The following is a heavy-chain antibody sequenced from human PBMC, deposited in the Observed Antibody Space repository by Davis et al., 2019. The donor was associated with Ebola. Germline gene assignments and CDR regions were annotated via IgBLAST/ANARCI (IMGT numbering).Heavy chain of an antibody. D-gene: IGHD3-22*01. CDR1: GFSLSTSGVG. J-gene: IGHJ4*02. V-gene: IGHV2-5*02. Sequence: SGPTLVKPTQTLTLTCTFSGFSLSTSGVGVGWILQPPGKALEWLALIYWDTDKRYSPSLKSRLTITKDTSKNQVVLTMTNMDPVDTATYYCARLIENYYDSSGLTGSFDYWGQGTLVTVSS. CDR3: ARLIENYYDSSGLTGSFDY. CDR2: IYWDTDK.